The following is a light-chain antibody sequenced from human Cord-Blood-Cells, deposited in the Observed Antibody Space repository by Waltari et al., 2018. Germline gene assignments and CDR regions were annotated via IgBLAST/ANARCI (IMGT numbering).Light chain of an antibody. CDR1: SSDVGGYNY. Sequence: QSALTQPRSVSGSPGQSVTISCTGTSSDVGGYNYVSWYQQHPGKAPKLMIYDVSKRPSGVPCRFSGSKSGNTASLTISGLQAEDEADYYCCSYAGSYNVVFGGGTKLTVL. J-gene: IGLJ2*01. CDR3: CSYAGSYNVV. CDR2: DVS. V-gene: IGLV2-11*01.